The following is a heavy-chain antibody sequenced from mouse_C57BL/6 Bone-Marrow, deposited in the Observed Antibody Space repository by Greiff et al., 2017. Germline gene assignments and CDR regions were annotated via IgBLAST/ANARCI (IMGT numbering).Heavy chain of an antibody. J-gene: IGHJ2*01. CDR2: IYPGSGST. D-gene: IGHD1-1*01. V-gene: IGHV1-55*01. Sequence: QVQLQQPGAELVKPGASVKMSCKASGYTFTSYWITWVKQRPGQGLEWIGDIYPGSGSTNYNEKFKSKATLTVDTSSSTDYMQLSSLTSEDSAVYYCAAITTVVANFDYWGQGTTLTVSS. CDR3: AAITTVVANFDY. CDR1: GYTFTSYW.